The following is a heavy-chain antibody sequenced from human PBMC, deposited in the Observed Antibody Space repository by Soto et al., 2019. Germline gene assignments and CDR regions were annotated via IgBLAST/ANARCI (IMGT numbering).Heavy chain of an antibody. V-gene: IGHV4-34*01. Sequence: SETLSHTCAVDGGSFSGYYWSCIRQPPGKGLEWIGEINHSGSTNYNPSLKSRVTISVDTSKNQFSLKLSSVTAADTAVYYCARERIITIFGVVTDNFDYWGQGTLVTVS. CDR1: GGSFSGYY. CDR3: ARERIITIFGVVTDNFDY. CDR2: INHSGST. J-gene: IGHJ4*02. D-gene: IGHD3-3*01.